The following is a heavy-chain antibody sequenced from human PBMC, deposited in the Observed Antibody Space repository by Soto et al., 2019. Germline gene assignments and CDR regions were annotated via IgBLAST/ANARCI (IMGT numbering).Heavy chain of an antibody. CDR1: GGTFSSYA. J-gene: IGHJ4*02. CDR2: IIPIFGTA. CDR3: ARDPASSGWSTEGDY. Sequence: QVQLVQSGAEVKKPGSSVKVSCKASGGTFSSYAISWVRQAPGQGLEWMGGIIPIFGTANYAQKFQGRVTITADESTCTAYMELSSLRSEDTAVYYCARDPASSGWSTEGDYWGQGTLVTVSS. D-gene: IGHD6-19*01. V-gene: IGHV1-69*12.